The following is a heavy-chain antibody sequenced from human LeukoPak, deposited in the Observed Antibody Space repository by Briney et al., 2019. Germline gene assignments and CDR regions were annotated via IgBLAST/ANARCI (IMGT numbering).Heavy chain of an antibody. D-gene: IGHD4-11*01. CDR2: IYPGDSDT. V-gene: IGHV5-51*01. J-gene: IGHJ4*02. CDR3: ARPGVSTAPYLLQY. CDR1: GYSFTNYW. Sequence: GESLKTSCKGSGYSFTNYWIGWVRQLPGKGLEWMGIIYPGDSDTRYSPSFQGQVTISADKSISTAYLQWSSLKASDTAMYYCARPGVSTAPYLLQYWGQGTLVTVSS.